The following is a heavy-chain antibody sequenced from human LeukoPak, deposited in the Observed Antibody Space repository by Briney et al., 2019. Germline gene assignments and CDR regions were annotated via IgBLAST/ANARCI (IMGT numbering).Heavy chain of an antibody. CDR1: GFTFSSYG. Sequence: PGGSLRLSCAASGFTFSSYGMHWVRQPPGKGLEWIGEINHSGSTNYNPSLKSRVTISVDTSKNQFSLKLSSVTAADTAVYYCARGSSYGSELVSNWFDPWGQATLVTVSS. J-gene: IGHJ5*02. V-gene: IGHV4-34*01. CDR3: ARGSSYGSELVSNWFDP. CDR2: INHSGST. D-gene: IGHD5-18*01.